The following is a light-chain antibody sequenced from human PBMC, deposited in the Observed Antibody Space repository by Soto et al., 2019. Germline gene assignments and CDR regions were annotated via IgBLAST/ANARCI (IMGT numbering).Light chain of an antibody. CDR3: QQHNNSPPRIT. CDR2: GAS. V-gene: IGKV3-15*01. J-gene: IGKJ5*01. Sequence: EIVMTQSPATLSVSPGERATLSCRASQSVSSNLAWYQQKPGQAPRILIYGASTRATGIPARFSGSGSGTELTLTISSLQSEDFAVYYCQQHNNSPPRITFGQGTRLEIX. CDR1: QSVSSN.